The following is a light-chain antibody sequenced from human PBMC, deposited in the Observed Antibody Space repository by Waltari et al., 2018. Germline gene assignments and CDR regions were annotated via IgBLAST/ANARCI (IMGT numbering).Light chain of an antibody. Sequence: DIVMTQSPDSLAVSLGERATINCKSIQSFLYSSNNKNYLAWYQQKPGQPPKLLISWASTRESGVPDRFSGSGSGTDFTLTISSLQAEDVAVYYCHQYYSTLRTFGQGTKVEIK. V-gene: IGKV4-1*01. J-gene: IGKJ1*01. CDR3: HQYYSTLRT. CDR2: WAS. CDR1: QSFLYSSNNKNY.